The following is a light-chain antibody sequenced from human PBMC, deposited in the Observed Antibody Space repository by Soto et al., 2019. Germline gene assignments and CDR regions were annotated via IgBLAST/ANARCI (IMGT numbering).Light chain of an antibody. V-gene: IGLV1-44*01. Sequence: QSVLTQPPSLSGTPGQGVTISCSGSNTNIGTNTVNWYKQLPGTAPKLLIYDNHQRPSGVLDRFSGSKFGTSASLAISGLQSEDEADYYCASWDGSLNVWVFGGGTKLTVL. CDR3: ASWDGSLNVWV. CDR2: DNH. J-gene: IGLJ3*02. CDR1: NTNIGTNT.